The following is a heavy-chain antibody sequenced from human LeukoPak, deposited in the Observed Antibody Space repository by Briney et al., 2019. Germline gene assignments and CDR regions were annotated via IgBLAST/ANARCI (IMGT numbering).Heavy chain of an antibody. Sequence: ASVKVSCKVSGYTLTELSMHWVRQAPGQGLEWMGIINPSGGRTTYAQKFQARVTMTRDTSTSTVYMELSSLRSDDTAVYYCARDRELRTVLIGDGWFDPWGQGTLVTVSS. D-gene: IGHD1-7*01. J-gene: IGHJ5*02. CDR3: ARDRELRTVLIGDGWFDP. CDR2: INPSGGRT. CDR1: GYTLTELS. V-gene: IGHV1-46*01.